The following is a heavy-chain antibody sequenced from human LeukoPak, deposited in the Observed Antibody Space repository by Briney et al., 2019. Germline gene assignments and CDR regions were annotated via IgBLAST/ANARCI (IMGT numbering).Heavy chain of an antibody. D-gene: IGHD2-2*01. V-gene: IGHV1-69*04. J-gene: IGHJ3*02. CDR2: IIPILGIA. CDR3: ARLGYCSSTSCYRAAFDI. Sequence: GASVKVSCKASGGTFSSYAISWVRQAPGQGLEWVGRIIPILGIANYAQKFQGRVTITADKSTSTAYMELSSLRSEDTAVYYCARLGYCSSTSCYRAAFDIWGQGTMVTVSS. CDR1: GGTFSSYA.